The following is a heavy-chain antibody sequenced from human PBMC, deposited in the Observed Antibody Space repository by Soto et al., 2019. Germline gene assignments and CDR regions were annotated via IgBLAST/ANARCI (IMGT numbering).Heavy chain of an antibody. J-gene: IGHJ4*01. CDR3: GRNYGGATTGIDY. CDR1: GYTFTYYL. Sequence: PGESLQISFEGSGYTFTYYLIRWVRQMPGKGLEWMGVTYPFESDTRYSPSFQGRVTISAVQSNNTAYLELSRLQASDTAIYYCGRNYGGATTGIDYWGQGTLVTVSS. D-gene: IGHD1-26*01. V-gene: IGHV5-51*01. CDR2: TYPFESDT.